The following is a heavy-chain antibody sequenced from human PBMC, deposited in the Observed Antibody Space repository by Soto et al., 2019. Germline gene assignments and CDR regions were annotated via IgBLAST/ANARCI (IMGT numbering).Heavy chain of an antibody. CDR3: AKRRGAGGHFDY. CDR1: GFTFSSYA. Sequence: GGSLRLSCAASGFTFSSYAVGWVRQGPGKGLEWVAVVSIGGSTHYADSVRGRFTISRDNSKNTLSLQMNSLTAEDTAVYFCAKRRGAGGHFDYWGQGALVTVSS. V-gene: IGHV3-23*01. D-gene: IGHD2-15*01. CDR2: VSIGGST. J-gene: IGHJ4*02.